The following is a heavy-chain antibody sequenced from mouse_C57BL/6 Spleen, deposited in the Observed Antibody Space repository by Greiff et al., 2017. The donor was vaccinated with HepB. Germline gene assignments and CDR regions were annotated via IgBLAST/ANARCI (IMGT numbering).Heavy chain of an antibody. Sequence: VQLQQSGPELVKPGASVKISCKASGYAFSSSWMNWVKQRPGKGLEWIGRIYPGDGDTNYNGKFKGKATLTADKSSSTAYMQLSSLTSEDSAVYFCARGIYYFDYWGQGTTLTVSP. CDR2: IYPGDGDT. J-gene: IGHJ2*01. V-gene: IGHV1-82*01. CDR3: ARGIYYFDY. D-gene: IGHD1-1*01. CDR1: GYAFSSSW.